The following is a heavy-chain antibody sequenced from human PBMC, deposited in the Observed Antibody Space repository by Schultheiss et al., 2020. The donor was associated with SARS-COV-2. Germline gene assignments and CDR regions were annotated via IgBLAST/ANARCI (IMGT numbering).Heavy chain of an antibody. Sequence: GGSLRLSCAASGFIFSNAWMGWVRQAPGKGLEWVGHIKSKTDGGTTDYAAPVKGRFTVSRDDSKNTLYLQMNSLRTEDTALYYCATEDYGSWSYQYYFDYWGRGTLVTVSS. J-gene: IGHJ4*02. CDR2: IKSKTDGGTT. CDR3: ATEDYGSWSYQYYFDY. V-gene: IGHV3-15*01. CDR1: GFIFSNAW. D-gene: IGHD3-10*01.